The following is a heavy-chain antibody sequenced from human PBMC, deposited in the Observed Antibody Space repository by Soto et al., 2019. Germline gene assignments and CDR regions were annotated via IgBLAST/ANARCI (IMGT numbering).Heavy chain of an antibody. J-gene: IGHJ2*01. CDR1: GGSISSYY. CDR2: IYYSGST. CDR3: ARGRLGGYKWYFDL. D-gene: IGHD5-12*01. V-gene: IGHV4-59*01. Sequence: QVQLQESGPGLVEPSETLSLTCTVAGGSISSYYWSWIRQPPGKGLEWIGYIYYSGSTNYNPSPKSRVTISVDTSKNQFSLKLSSVTAADTAVYYCARGRLGGYKWYFDLWGRGTLVTVSS.